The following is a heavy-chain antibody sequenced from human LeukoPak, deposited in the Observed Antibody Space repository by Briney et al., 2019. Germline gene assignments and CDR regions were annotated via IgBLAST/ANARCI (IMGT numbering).Heavy chain of an antibody. D-gene: IGHD3-22*01. Sequence: PAGSLSLSCAAYAFTFDDNTMHWVRQAQGQGLEWVSVISWDRGSTYYADSVKGGFTISRDNRKNSLNLQMNSMRIEDTALYYCAKDITPEFYYDTSGPLDNWGQGTLVTVSS. CDR3: AKDITPEFYYDTSGPLDN. V-gene: IGHV3-43*01. J-gene: IGHJ4*02. CDR2: ISWDRGST. CDR1: AFTFDDNT.